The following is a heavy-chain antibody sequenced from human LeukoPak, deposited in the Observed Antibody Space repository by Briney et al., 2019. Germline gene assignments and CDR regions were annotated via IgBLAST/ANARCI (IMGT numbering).Heavy chain of an antibody. CDR3: AKDLREYTSSPRNAFHI. V-gene: IGHV3-23*01. J-gene: IGHJ3*02. Sequence: GGSLRLSCAASGFTFSSYAMSWVRQAPGKGLEWVSTISSSGGYTYYADSVKGRFTISRNNSKNTLYLLLNSLRAEDTAVYYCAKDLREYTSSPRNAFHIWGQGTMVTVSS. D-gene: IGHD6-6*01. CDR1: GFTFSSYA. CDR2: ISSSGGYT.